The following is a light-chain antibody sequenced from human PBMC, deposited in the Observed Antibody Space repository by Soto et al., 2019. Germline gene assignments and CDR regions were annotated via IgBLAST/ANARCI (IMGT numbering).Light chain of an antibody. V-gene: IGLV1-44*01. CDR3: AAWDDSLSGVV. Sequence: QPVLTQTPSASGTPGQRVTISCSGSSSNIRGNSVNWYQQLPGTAPRLLIYSSNQRPLGVPDRFSGSKSGTSASLAISGLQSEDEADYYCAAWDDSLSGVVFGGGTKLTVL. CDR1: SSNIRGNS. CDR2: SSN. J-gene: IGLJ2*01.